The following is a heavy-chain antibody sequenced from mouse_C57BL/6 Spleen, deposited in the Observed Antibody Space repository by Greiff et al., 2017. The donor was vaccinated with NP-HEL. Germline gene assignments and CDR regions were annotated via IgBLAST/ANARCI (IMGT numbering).Heavy chain of an antibody. V-gene: IGHV3-6*01. CDR3: ARVDWVFDY. D-gene: IGHD4-1*01. J-gene: IGHJ2*01. Sequence: EVHLVESGPGLVKPSQSLSLTCSVTGYSITSGYYWNWIRQFPGNKLEWMGYISYDGSNNYNPSLKNRISITRDTSKNQFFLKLNSVTTEDTATYYCARVDWVFDYWGQGTTLTVSS. CDR2: ISYDGSN. CDR1: GYSITSGYY.